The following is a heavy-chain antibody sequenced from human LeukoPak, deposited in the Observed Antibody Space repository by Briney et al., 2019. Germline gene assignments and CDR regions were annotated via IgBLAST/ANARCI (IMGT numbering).Heavy chain of an antibody. Sequence: SETLSLTCTVSGGSISSYYWSWIRQPAGKGLEWIGRIYTSGSTNYNPSLKSRVTMSVDTSKNQSSLKLSSVTAADTAVYYCARVSTTGTTGEFDYWGQGTLVTVSS. D-gene: IGHD1-1*01. CDR3: ARVSTTGTTGEFDY. J-gene: IGHJ4*02. V-gene: IGHV4-4*07. CDR1: GGSISSYY. CDR2: IYTSGST.